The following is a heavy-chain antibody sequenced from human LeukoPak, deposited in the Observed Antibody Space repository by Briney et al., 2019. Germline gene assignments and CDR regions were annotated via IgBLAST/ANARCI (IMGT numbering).Heavy chain of an antibody. Sequence: GGSLRLSCAASGFTFSSYSMNWVRQAPGKGLEWVSYISSSSSTIYYADSVKGRFTISRDNAKNSLYLQMNSLRAEDTAVYYCARDIVFGDNWNRAHDAFDIWGQGTMVTVSS. D-gene: IGHD1-20*01. CDR2: ISSSSSTI. CDR1: GFTFSSYS. V-gene: IGHV3-48*01. J-gene: IGHJ3*02. CDR3: ARDIVFGDNWNRAHDAFDI.